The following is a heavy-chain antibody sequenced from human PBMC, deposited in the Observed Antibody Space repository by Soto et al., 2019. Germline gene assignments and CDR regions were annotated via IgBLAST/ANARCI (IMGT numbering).Heavy chain of an antibody. CDR3: TSFDSNGYYPQNHY. CDR1: GGSFSSLS. Sequence: QVILAQSGAEVKKPGASVKVSCKVAGGSFSSLSINWVRQAPGQRFEWMGGIIPILGTANFTQKFQDRVTFTADESTATAYMTLSSLTSEDTAFYYCTSFDSNGYYPQNHYWGPGTQVTVSS. J-gene: IGHJ4*02. D-gene: IGHD3-22*01. V-gene: IGHV1-69*01. CDR2: IIPILGTA.